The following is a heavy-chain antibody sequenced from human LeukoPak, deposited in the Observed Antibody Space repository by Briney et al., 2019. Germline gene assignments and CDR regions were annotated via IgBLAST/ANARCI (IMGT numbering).Heavy chain of an antibody. CDR1: GFTFSSYG. J-gene: IGHJ4*02. Sequence: GGSLRLSCAASGFTFSSYGMHWVRQAPGKGLEWVAFIRYDGSNKYYADSVKGRFTNSRDNSKNALYLQMNSLRAEDTAVYYCARLGSGAGRWDFDYWGQGTLVTVSS. D-gene: IGHD4-23*01. CDR3: ARLGSGAGRWDFDY. CDR2: IRYDGSNK. V-gene: IGHV3-30*02.